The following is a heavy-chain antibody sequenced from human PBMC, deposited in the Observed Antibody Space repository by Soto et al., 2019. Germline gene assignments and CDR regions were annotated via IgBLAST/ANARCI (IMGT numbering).Heavy chain of an antibody. J-gene: IGHJ6*02. CDR2: IYYSGST. CDR1: GGSISSGDYY. V-gene: IGHV4-30-4*01. CDR3: GKKNILGILYGGMDV. D-gene: IGHD3-3*01. Sequence: SETLSLTCTVSGGSISSGDYYWSWIRQPPGKGLEWIGYIYYSGSTYYNPSLKSRVTISVDTSKNQFSLKLSSVTAADTAVYYLGKKNILGILYGGMDVWGQGTTVTVSS.